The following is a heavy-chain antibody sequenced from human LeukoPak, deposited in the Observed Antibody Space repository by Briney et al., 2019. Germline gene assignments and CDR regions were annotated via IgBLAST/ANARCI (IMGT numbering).Heavy chain of an antibody. D-gene: IGHD2-15*01. CDR1: GGSISSGDYY. V-gene: IGHV4-30-4*01. Sequence: SETLSLTCTVSGGSISSGDYYWSWIRQPPGKGLEWIGYIYYSGSTYYNPSLKSRVTISVDTSKNQFSLKLSSVTAADTAVYYCARASGDIVDQNAYNWFDPWGQGTLVTVSS. CDR2: IYYSGST. J-gene: IGHJ5*02. CDR3: ARASGDIVDQNAYNWFDP.